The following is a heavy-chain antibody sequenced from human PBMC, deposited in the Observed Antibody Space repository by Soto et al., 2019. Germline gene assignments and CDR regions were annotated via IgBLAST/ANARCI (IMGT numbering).Heavy chain of an antibody. CDR2: ISAYNGNT. Sequence: GASVKVSCKASGYTFTSYGISWVRQAPGQGLEWMGWISAYNGNTNYAQKLQGRVTMTTDTSTSTAYMELRSLRSDDTAVYYCARDGSSGSWYSRVDYYYGMDVWGQGTTVTVSS. J-gene: IGHJ6*02. V-gene: IGHV1-18*01. D-gene: IGHD6-13*01. CDR1: GYTFTSYG. CDR3: ARDGSSGSWYSRVDYYYGMDV.